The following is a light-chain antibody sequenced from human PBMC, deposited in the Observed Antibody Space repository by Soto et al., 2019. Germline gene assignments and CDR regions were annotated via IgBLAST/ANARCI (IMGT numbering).Light chain of an antibody. Sequence: QSVLTQPRSVSGPPGQSVAISCTGSSSDVGSNNYVSWYQHHPGKAPKLMTYDVSKRPPGVPDRFSGSKSGNTATLTISGLQAEDDADYYCGSYGGSSTLAVFGGGTKVTVL. CDR2: DVS. J-gene: IGLJ2*01. V-gene: IGLV2-11*01. CDR1: SSDVGSNNY. CDR3: GSYGGSSTLAV.